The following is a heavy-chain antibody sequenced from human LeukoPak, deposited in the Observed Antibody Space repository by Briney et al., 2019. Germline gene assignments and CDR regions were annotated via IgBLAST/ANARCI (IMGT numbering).Heavy chain of an antibody. CDR1: GFTFSSYE. J-gene: IGHJ5*02. Sequence: PGGSLRLSCAASGFTFSSYEMNWVRQAPGKGLEWGSSITSDTRYIFYADSVKGRFTISRDNAKNSLYLQMNSLRAEDTAVYYCASAGYNWFDPWGQGTLVTVSS. CDR2: ITSDTRYI. V-gene: IGHV3-21*01. CDR3: ASAGYNWFDP.